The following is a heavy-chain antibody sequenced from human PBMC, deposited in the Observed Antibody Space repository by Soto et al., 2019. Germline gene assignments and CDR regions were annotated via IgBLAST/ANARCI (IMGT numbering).Heavy chain of an antibody. CDR2: IIPIFGTA. V-gene: IGHV1-69*12. CDR3: ARRGGVPAAATRYYYGMDV. J-gene: IGHJ6*02. Sequence: QVQLVQSGAEVKKPGSSVKVSCKASGGTFSSYAISWVRQAPGQGLEWMEGIIPIFGTANYAQKIQGRVTITADESTSSAYMELSSLRSEDTAVYSCARRGGVPAAATRYYYGMDVWGQGTTVTVSS. CDR1: GGTFSSYA. D-gene: IGHD2-2*01.